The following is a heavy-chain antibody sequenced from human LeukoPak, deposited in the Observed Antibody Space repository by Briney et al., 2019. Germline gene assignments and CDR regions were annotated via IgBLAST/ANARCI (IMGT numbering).Heavy chain of an antibody. Sequence: GGSLRLSCAASGFTFSSYEMNWVRQAPGKGREWVSNIIISGSTIYYADSVKGRFTISRDNAKTSLYLQMNSLRAEDTAVYYCASPPNYSSSWYGRGNYYGMDVWGQGTTVTVSS. V-gene: IGHV3-48*03. D-gene: IGHD6-13*01. CDR1: GFTFSSYE. J-gene: IGHJ6*02. CDR2: IIISGSTI. CDR3: ASPPNYSSSWYGRGNYYGMDV.